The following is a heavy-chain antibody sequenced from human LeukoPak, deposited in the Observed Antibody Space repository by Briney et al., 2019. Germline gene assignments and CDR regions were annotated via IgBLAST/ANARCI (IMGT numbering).Heavy chain of an antibody. CDR1: GFTFSSYW. CDR3: ARDGSSWSNWLDP. V-gene: IGHV3-74*01. D-gene: IGHD6-13*01. Sequence: GGSLRLSCAGSGFTFSSYWMHWVRQAPGKGLVWVSRISSDGSSTNYADSVKGRFTISRDNANNMLYLQMNSLRAEDTAMYYCARDGSSWSNWLDPWGQGTLVTVSS. CDR2: ISSDGSST. J-gene: IGHJ5*02.